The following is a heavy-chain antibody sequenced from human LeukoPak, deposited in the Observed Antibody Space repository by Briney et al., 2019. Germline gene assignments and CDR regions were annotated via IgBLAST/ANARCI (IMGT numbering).Heavy chain of an antibody. CDR3: AKLGAVAGDAFDI. V-gene: IGHV3-30*02. J-gene: IGHJ3*02. CDR1: GFTFSSYG. D-gene: IGHD6-19*01. Sequence: GGSLRLSCAASGFTFSSYGMHWVRQAPGRGLEWVAFIRYDGSNKYYADSVKGRFTISRDNSKNTLYLQMNSLRAEDTAVYYCAKLGAVAGDAFDIWGQGTMVTVSS. CDR2: IRYDGSNK.